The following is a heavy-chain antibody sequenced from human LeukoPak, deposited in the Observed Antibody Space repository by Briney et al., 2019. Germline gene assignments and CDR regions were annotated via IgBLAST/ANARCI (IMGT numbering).Heavy chain of an antibody. Sequence: GSLRLSCAASGFTFSSYAMSWVRQAPGKGLEWVSGISGSGGTTYYADSVKGRFTISRDNSKNSLYLQMNSLRAEDTAVYYCARDGYDYGSGISFDYWGQGTLVTVSS. CDR3: ARDGYDYGSGISFDY. J-gene: IGHJ4*02. CDR2: ISGSGGTT. V-gene: IGHV3-23*01. D-gene: IGHD3-10*01. CDR1: GFTFSSYA.